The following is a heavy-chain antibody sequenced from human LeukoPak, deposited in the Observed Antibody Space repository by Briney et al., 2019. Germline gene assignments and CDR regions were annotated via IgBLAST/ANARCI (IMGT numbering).Heavy chain of an antibody. CDR3: ARDQIAAAGTPIGYYGMDV. D-gene: IGHD6-13*01. V-gene: IGHV3-21*04. CDR1: GFTFSSYS. J-gene: IGHJ6*02. CDR2: ISSSSSYI. Sequence: GGSLRLSCAASGFTFSSYSMNWVRQAPGKGLEWVSSISSSSSYIYYADSVKGRFTISRDNSKNTLYLQMNSLRAEDTAVYYCARDQIAAAGTPIGYYGMDVWGQGTTVTVSS.